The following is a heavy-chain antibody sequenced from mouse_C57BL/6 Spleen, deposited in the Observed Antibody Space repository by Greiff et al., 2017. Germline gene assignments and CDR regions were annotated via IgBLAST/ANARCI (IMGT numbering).Heavy chain of an antibody. V-gene: IGHV5-9*01. J-gene: IGHJ2*01. CDR3: ARLTGYFDY. CDR2: LSGGGGNT. CDR1: GFTFSSYT. Sequence: EVQLVESGGGLVKPGGSLKLSCAASGFTFSSYTMSWVRQTPEKRLEWVATLSGGGGNTYYPDSVKGRFTISRDNAKNTLYLQMSSLRSEDTALYYCARLTGYFDYWGQGTTLTVSS. D-gene: IGHD4-1*01.